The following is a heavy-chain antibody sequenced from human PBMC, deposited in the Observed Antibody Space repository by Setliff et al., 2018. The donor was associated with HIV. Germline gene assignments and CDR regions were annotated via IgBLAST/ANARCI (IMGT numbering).Heavy chain of an antibody. V-gene: IGHV1-2*02. CDR3: ARSTTAD. CDR1: GYTFTDYY. Sequence: ASVKVSCKASGYTFTDYYIHWVRQAPGRGLEWMGWIYPNTGGTNYAQKFQGRVTMTRDTSISTAYMELSRLRSDDTAVYYCARSTTADWGQGTMVTVSS. J-gene: IGHJ4*02. D-gene: IGHD4-17*01. CDR2: IYPNTGGT.